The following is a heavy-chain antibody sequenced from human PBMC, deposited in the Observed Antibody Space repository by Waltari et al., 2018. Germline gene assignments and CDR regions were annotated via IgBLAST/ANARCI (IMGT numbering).Heavy chain of an antibody. Sequence: QLQLQESGSGLVKPSQTLSLTCAVSGGSISSGGSYWSWIRQPPGKGLEWIGYIYHSGSTYYNPSLKSRVTISVDRSKNQFSLKLSSVTAADTAVYYCARGRYSSGWNYDYWGQGTLVTVSS. CDR2: IYHSGST. CDR1: GGSISSGGSY. D-gene: IGHD6-19*01. J-gene: IGHJ4*02. CDR3: ARGRYSSGWNYDY. V-gene: IGHV4-30-2*01.